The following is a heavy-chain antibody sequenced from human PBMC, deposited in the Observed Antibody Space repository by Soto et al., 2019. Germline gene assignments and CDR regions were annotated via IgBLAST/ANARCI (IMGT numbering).Heavy chain of an antibody. CDR3: ASSIPYYDILTGYAY. CDR2: IYSGGST. J-gene: IGHJ4*02. D-gene: IGHD3-9*01. Sequence: GGSLRLSCAASGFTVSSNYMSWVRQAPGKGLEWVSVIYSGGSTYYADSVKGRFTISRDNSKNTLYLQMNSLGAEDTAVYYCASSIPYYDILTGYAYWGQGTLVTVSS. V-gene: IGHV3-66*01. CDR1: GFTVSSNY.